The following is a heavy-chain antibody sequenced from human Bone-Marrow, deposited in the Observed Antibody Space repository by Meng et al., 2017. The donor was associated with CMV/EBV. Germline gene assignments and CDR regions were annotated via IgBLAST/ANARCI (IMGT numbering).Heavy chain of an antibody. V-gene: IGHV1-2*02. J-gene: IGHJ5*02. Sequence: ASVKVSCKASGYSFTDYYMHWVRQAPGQGLGWLGWINGHIGDTYYAQKFQGRFSLTRDTSISTAYMELIRLTSDDTAFYYCAKRGGYEYSLFDLWGQGTQVTVSS. CDR3: AKRGGYEYSLFDL. D-gene: IGHD5-12*01. CDR1: GYSFTDYY. CDR2: INGHIGDT.